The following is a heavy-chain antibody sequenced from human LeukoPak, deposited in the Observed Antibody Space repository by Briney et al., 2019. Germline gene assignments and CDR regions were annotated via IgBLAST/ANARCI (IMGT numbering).Heavy chain of an antibody. CDR1: GGSISSYY. D-gene: IGHD1-26*01. Sequence: SETLSLTCTVSGGSISSYYWSWIRQPRGKGLEWIGYIYYSGSTNYNPSLKSRVTISVDTSKNQFSLKLSSVTAADTAVYYCARGLSYGDFDYWGQGTLVTVSS. CDR3: ARGLSYGDFDY. J-gene: IGHJ4*02. V-gene: IGHV4-59*01. CDR2: IYYSGST.